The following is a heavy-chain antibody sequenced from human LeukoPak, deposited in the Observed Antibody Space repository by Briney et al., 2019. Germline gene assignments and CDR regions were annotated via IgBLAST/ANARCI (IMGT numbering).Heavy chain of an antibody. CDR2: IYYSGST. D-gene: IGHD1-1*01. V-gene: IGHV4-31*03. Sequence: TSQTLSLTCTVSGGSISSGGYYWSWIRQHPGKGLGWIGYIYYSGSTYYNPSLKSRVTISVDTSKNQFSLKLSSVTAADTAVYYCASGTTGTTSWFDPWGQGTLVTVSS. CDR3: ASGTTGTTSWFDP. CDR1: GGSISSGGYY. J-gene: IGHJ5*02.